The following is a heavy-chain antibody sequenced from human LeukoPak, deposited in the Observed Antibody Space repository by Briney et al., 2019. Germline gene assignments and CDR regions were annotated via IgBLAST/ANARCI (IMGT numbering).Heavy chain of an antibody. D-gene: IGHD2-15*01. V-gene: IGHV1-18*04. CDR3: ARGLISPGYYYYYYGMDV. J-gene: IGHJ6*04. Sequence: ASVKVSCKASGYTFTSYGISWVRQAPGQGLEWMGWISAYNGNTNYAQKLQGRVTMTTDTPTSTAYMELRSLRSDDTAVYYCARGLISPGYYYYYYGMDVWGKGTTVTVSS. CDR2: ISAYNGNT. CDR1: GYTFTSYG.